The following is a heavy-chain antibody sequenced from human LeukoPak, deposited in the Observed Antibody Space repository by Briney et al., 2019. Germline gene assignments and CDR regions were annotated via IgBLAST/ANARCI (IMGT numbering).Heavy chain of an antibody. CDR1: GFTFDDYA. D-gene: IGHD3-22*01. J-gene: IGHJ4*02. CDR3: AKDSEYYYDSSGYYGD. Sequence: PGGSLRLSCAASGFTFDDYAMHWVRQAPGKGLEWVSLISGDGGSTYYADSVKGRFTISRDNSKNSLYLQMNSLRTEDTALYYCAKDSEYYYDSSGYYGDWGQGTLVTVSS. CDR2: ISGDGGST. V-gene: IGHV3-43*02.